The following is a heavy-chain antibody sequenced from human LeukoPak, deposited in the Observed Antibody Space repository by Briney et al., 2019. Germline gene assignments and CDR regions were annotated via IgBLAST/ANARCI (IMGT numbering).Heavy chain of an antibody. CDR1: GYSISSGYY. D-gene: IGHD1-26*01. CDR2: IYHSGST. V-gene: IGHV4-38-2*01. J-gene: IGHJ4*02. CDR3: ARHLAGWDSPDPFFDY. Sequence: SETLSLTCAVSGYSISSGYYWGWIRQPPGKGLGWIGRIYHSGSTYYNPSLKSRVTISVDTSKNQFSLKLSSVTAADTAVYYCARHLAGWDSPDPFFDYWGQGTLVTVSS.